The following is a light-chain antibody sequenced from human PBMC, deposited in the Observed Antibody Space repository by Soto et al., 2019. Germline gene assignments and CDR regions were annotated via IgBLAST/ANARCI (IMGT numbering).Light chain of an antibody. Sequence: AIQLTQSPSSLSASVGDRVTLTCRASQGISSSLAWYQQKPGKPPKLLIYDASSLENGVPSRFSGSGSGTDFSLAISSLQPEDSATYYCQHFNNFPITFGGGTKVEIK. CDR3: QHFNNFPIT. J-gene: IGKJ4*01. CDR1: QGISSS. V-gene: IGKV1D-13*01. CDR2: DAS.